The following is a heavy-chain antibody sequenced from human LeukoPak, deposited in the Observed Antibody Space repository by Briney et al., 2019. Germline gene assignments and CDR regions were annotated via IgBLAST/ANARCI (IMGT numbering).Heavy chain of an antibody. Sequence: GASEKVSCKASGYTFTSYGISWVRQAPGQGLEWMGWISTYNGNTNYAQQVQGRVTMTTDTSTTTAHMELRSLRSDDTAVYYCARGGKQQHDYWGQGTLVTVSS. CDR1: GYTFTSYG. V-gene: IGHV1-18*01. D-gene: IGHD6-13*01. CDR2: ISTYNGNT. CDR3: ARGGKQQHDY. J-gene: IGHJ4*02.